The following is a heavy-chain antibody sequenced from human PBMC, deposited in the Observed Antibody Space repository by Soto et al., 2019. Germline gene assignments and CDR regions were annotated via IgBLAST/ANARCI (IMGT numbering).Heavy chain of an antibody. CDR2: VSESGDNT. J-gene: IGHJ4*02. Sequence: EVQLLESGGGLVQPGGSLRLSCAASGFTFRNYAMSWVRQAPGKGLEWVSIVSESGDNTYYTDSVKDRFAIFRDNSKDTLYMQMNSLRAEDTAVYYCVRRVMVGGSPLFDYWGQGTLGTVSS. CDR3: VRRVMVGGSPLFDY. V-gene: IGHV3-23*01. CDR1: GFTFRNYA. D-gene: IGHD2-8*01.